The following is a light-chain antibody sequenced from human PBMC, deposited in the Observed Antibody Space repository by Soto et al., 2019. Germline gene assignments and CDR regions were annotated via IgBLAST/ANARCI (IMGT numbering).Light chain of an antibody. CDR1: GRDVGGYNL. Sequence: QSALTQPASVSGSPGQSITISCTGTGRDVGGYNLVSWYQQHPGRIPKLIIYEGSKRPSGVSYRFSASKSGNTASLTISGLQPEDEADYYCCSYAGFSSVVFGSGTKVTVL. CDR3: CSYAGFSSVV. J-gene: IGLJ1*01. CDR2: EGS. V-gene: IGLV2-23*03.